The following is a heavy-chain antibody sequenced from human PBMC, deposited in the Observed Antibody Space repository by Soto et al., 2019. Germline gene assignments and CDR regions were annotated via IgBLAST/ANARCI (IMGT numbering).Heavy chain of an antibody. D-gene: IGHD2-2*01. CDR3: AKEEPIVEVPRQYNWFDP. Sequence: EVQLLESGGGLVQPGGSLRLSCAASGFTFSSYAMSWVRQAPGKGLEWVSAISGSGGSTYYADSVKGRFTISRDNSKRTLYLQMTCLRSKYTVVDYCAKEEPIVEVPRQYNWFDPWGQGTLVIFSS. J-gene: IGHJ5*02. CDR1: GFTFSSYA. V-gene: IGHV3-23*01. CDR2: ISGSGGST.